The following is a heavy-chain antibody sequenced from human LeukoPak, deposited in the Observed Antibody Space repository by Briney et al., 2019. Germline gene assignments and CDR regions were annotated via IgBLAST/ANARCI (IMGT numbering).Heavy chain of an antibody. CDR3: ARNPYSSSWTNWFDP. V-gene: IGHV4-39*07. CDR1: GGSISSSSYY. J-gene: IGHJ5*02. D-gene: IGHD6-13*01. CDR2: IYYSGST. Sequence: SETLSLTCTVSGGSISSSSYYWGWIRQPPGKGLEWIGSIYYSGSTYYNPSLKSRVTISVDTSKNQFSLKLSSVTAADTAVYYCARNPYSSSWTNWFDPWGQGTLVTVSS.